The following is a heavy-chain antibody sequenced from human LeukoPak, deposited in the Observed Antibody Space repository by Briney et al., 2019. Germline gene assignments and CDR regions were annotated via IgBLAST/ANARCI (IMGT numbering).Heavy chain of an antibody. J-gene: IGHJ4*02. CDR3: ARDAPPRRGWYIDY. V-gene: IGHV4-61*02. CDR2: ISSSGST. Sequence: PSQTLSLTCTVSGDSISSGDYYWSWIRQPAGKGLEWIGRISSSGSTNYNPSLKSRVTISVDTSKNQFSLKLSSVTAADTAVYYCARDAPPRRGWYIDYWGQGTLVTVSS. CDR1: GDSISSGDYY. D-gene: IGHD6-19*01.